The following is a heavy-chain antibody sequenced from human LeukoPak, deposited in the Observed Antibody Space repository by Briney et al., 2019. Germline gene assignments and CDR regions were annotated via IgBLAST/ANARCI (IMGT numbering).Heavy chain of an antibody. Sequence: SQTLSLTCAISWDSVSRNSVTWNWIRQSPSRGLEWLGRTYYRSKLYKEYAASVRSRITISPDTSKNQFSLQLNSVTPEDTAVYYCARVEYFGSGSYRFDPWGQGTLVTVSS. V-gene: IGHV6-1*01. CDR1: WDSVSRNSVT. J-gene: IGHJ5*02. D-gene: IGHD3-10*01. CDR3: ARVEYFGSGSYRFDP. CDR2: TYYRSKLYK.